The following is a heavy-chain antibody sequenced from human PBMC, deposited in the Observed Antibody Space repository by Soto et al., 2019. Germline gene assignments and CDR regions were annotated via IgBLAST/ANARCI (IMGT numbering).Heavy chain of an antibody. CDR3: ARDGARIVGATTNYYYYGMDV. D-gene: IGHD1-26*01. J-gene: IGHJ6*02. CDR2: IYHSGST. Sequence: SETLSLTCAVSGGSISSSNWCSWVRQPPGKGLEWIGEIYHSGSTNYNPSLKSRVTISVDKSKNQFSLKLSSVTAADTAVYYCARDGARIVGATTNYYYYGMDVWGQGTTVTVSS. V-gene: IGHV4-4*02. CDR1: GGSISSSNW.